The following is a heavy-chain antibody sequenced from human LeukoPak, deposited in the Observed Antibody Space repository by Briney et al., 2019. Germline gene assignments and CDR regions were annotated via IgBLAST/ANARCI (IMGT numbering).Heavy chain of an antibody. CDR3: ARGDLWGYMITFGGVPFDY. Sequence: SETLSLTCTVSGYPISSGYYWGWIRQPPGMGLDWIGSIFHSGSTYYNPSLKSRVTISVDTSKNQFSLNLSAVTAADTAVYYCARGDLWGYMITFGGVPFDYWGQGTLVTVSS. V-gene: IGHV4-38-2*02. J-gene: IGHJ4*02. CDR2: IFHSGST. CDR1: GYPISSGYY. D-gene: IGHD3-16*01.